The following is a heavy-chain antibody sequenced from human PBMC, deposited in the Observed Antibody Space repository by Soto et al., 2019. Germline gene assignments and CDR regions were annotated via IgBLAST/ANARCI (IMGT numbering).Heavy chain of an antibody. CDR2: TNWNGATT. CDR3: ARDSDDSTGYYDY. Sequence: PGGPLILSSTASGFSFDDYAMTWVRQIPGKGLEWVSTTNWNGATTASADSVRGRFTISRDNAKNSLYLQLDTVTAEDTAFYHCARDSDDSTGYYDYWGQGTLVTVSS. CDR1: GFSFDDYA. D-gene: IGHD4-4*01. V-gene: IGHV3-20*01. J-gene: IGHJ4*02.